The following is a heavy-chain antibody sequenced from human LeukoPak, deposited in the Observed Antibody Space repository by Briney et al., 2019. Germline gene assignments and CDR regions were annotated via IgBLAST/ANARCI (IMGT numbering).Heavy chain of an antibody. D-gene: IGHD4-17*01. CDR1: GGSFSGYY. J-gene: IGHJ4*02. Sequence: SETLSLTCAVYGGSFSGYYWSWIRQPPGKGLEWIGYIYYSGSTNYNPSLKSRVTISVDTSKNQFSLKLSSVTAADTAVYYCAREDYGGIFSYWGQGTLVTVSS. CDR3: AREDYGGIFSY. V-gene: IGHV4-59*12. CDR2: IYYSGST.